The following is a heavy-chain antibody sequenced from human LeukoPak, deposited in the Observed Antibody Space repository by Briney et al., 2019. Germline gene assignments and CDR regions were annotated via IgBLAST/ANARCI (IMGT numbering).Heavy chain of an antibody. Sequence: KPSETLSLTCTVSGGSVSSGSYYWSWIRQPPGKGLEWIGYIYYSGSTNYNPSLKSRVTISVDTSKNQFSLKLSSVTAADTAVYYCARDGSGSYRVPDAFDIWGQGTMVTVSS. CDR2: IYYSGST. V-gene: IGHV4-61*01. CDR1: GGSVSSGSYY. J-gene: IGHJ3*02. CDR3: ARDGSGSYRVPDAFDI. D-gene: IGHD3-10*01.